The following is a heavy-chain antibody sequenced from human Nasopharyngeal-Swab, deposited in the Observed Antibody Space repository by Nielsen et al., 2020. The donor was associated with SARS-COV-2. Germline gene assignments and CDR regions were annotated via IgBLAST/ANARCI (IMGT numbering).Heavy chain of an antibody. CDR1: GYSFTSYW. CDR3: SRSGLVGATFFDY. CDR2: IYPRDSDT. D-gene: IGHD1-26*01. V-gene: IGHV5-51*01. J-gene: IGHJ4*02. Sequence: GGYLRLSCKGSGYSFTSYWFGWVRQMPGKGLEWMGIIYPRDSDTRYSPSFQGQVTISADKSISTAYLQWSSLKASDTAMYYCSRSGLVGATFFDYWGQGTLVTVSS.